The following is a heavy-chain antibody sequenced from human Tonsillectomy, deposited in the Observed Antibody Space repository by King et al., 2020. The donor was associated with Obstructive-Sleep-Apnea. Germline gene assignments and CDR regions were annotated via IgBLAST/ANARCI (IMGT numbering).Heavy chain of an antibody. Sequence: VQLVESGGGLVQPGGSLRLSCAASGFTVSSAYINWVSQAPGKGLECVSVIYSGGSAYYADSVKGRFTISRDDSKNTVYLQMNSLTAEDTAVYYCAGGGTLAFDYWGQGTLVTVSS. V-gene: IGHV3-66*01. CDR2: IYSGGSA. J-gene: IGHJ4*02. D-gene: IGHD3-16*01. CDR1: GFTVSSAY. CDR3: AGGGTLAFDY.